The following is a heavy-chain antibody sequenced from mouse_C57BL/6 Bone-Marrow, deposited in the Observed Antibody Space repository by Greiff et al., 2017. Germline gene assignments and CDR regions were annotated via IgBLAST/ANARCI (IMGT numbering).Heavy chain of an antibody. J-gene: IGHJ4*01. Sequence: EVKLVESGGGLVKPGGSLKLSCAASGFTFSDYGMHWVRQAPEKGLEWVAYISSGSSTIYYADTVKGRFTISRDNAKNTLFLQMTSLRSEDTAMYYCARKRSGNYYAMDYWGQGTSVTVSS. D-gene: IGHD1-3*01. CDR1: GFTFSDYG. V-gene: IGHV5-17*01. CDR2: ISSGSSTI. CDR3: ARKRSGNYYAMDY.